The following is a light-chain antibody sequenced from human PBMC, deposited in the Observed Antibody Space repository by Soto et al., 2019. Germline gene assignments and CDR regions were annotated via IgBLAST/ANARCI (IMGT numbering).Light chain of an antibody. CDR3: QHYNSDPHT. V-gene: IGKV1-5*01. Sequence: DIQMTQSPSTLSASVGDRVTITCRASQSVVTWLAWYQQKPGKAPKLLIYDVSTLKNGVPSRFSGSGSGTEFTLTISSLQPDDTATYYCQHYNSDPHTFGQGTQLPIK. CDR1: QSVVTW. J-gene: IGKJ2*01. CDR2: DVS.